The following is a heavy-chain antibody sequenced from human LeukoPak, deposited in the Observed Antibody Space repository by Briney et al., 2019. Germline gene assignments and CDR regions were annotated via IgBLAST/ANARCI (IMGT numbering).Heavy chain of an antibody. CDR3: AASNYFGSGSVYYLEY. CDR1: GYTLTKLP. Sequence: ASVQVSCRVSGYTLTKLPIHWVRQAPGRGLEWMGSFDPEDGEAIYARRFRGRVTMTEDTSTDTAYMELSSLKSVDTAVYYCAASNYFGSGSVYYLEYWGQGTLVTVSS. CDR2: FDPEDGEA. D-gene: IGHD3-10*01. V-gene: IGHV1-24*01. J-gene: IGHJ4*02.